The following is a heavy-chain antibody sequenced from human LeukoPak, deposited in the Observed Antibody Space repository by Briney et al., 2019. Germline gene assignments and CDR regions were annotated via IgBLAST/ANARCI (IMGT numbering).Heavy chain of an antibody. Sequence: GGSLRLSCAASGLIFSSYDMYWVRQGTGKGLEWVSGIGTGGDTYYAESVKGRFTISRDNSENTLYLQMNSLRTEDTAVYHCVRKASLVRGENYLDYWGQGTLATVSS. CDR3: VRKASLVRGENYLDY. CDR1: GLIFSSYD. D-gene: IGHD3-10*01. J-gene: IGHJ4*02. V-gene: IGHV3-13*04. CDR2: IGTGGDT.